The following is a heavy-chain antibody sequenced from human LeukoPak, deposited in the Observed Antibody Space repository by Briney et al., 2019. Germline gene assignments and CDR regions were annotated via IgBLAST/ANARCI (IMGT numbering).Heavy chain of an antibody. CDR1: GGSFSGYY. D-gene: IGHD4-17*01. J-gene: IGHJ5*02. Sequence: SETLSLTCAVYGGSFSGYYWSWIRQPPGKGLEWIGEINHSGSTNYNPSLKSRVTISVDTSKNQFSLRLSSVTAADTAVYYGASTTVTANWFDPWGQGTLVTVSS. CDR3: ASTTVTANWFDP. V-gene: IGHV4-34*01. CDR2: INHSGST.